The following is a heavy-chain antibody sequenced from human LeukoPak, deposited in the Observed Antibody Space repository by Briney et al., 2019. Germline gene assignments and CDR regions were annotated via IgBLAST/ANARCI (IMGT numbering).Heavy chain of an antibody. D-gene: IGHD3-16*01. Sequence: GGSLRLSCAASGFTFSSYAMSWVRQAPGKGLEWVSAISGSGGSTYYADSVKGRFTISRDNSRDTLYLQMNSLRAEDTAVYYCAKGYYDYVWGSYYFDYWGQGTLVTVS. CDR2: ISGSGGST. J-gene: IGHJ4*02. CDR3: AKGYYDYVWGSYYFDY. V-gene: IGHV3-23*01. CDR1: GFTFSSYA.